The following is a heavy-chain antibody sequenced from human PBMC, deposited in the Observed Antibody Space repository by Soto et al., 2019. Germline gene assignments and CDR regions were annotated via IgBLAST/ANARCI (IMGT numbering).Heavy chain of an antibody. Sequence: GGSLRLSCAASGFTFSSYGMHWVRQAPGKGLEWVAVISYDGSNKYYADSVKGRFTISRDNSKNTLYLQMNSLRAEDTAVYYCAKVPLRRGFYDSSGYYLYFDYWGQGTLVTVSS. CDR1: GFTFSSYG. D-gene: IGHD3-22*01. CDR3: AKVPLRRGFYDSSGYYLYFDY. J-gene: IGHJ4*02. V-gene: IGHV3-30*18. CDR2: ISYDGSNK.